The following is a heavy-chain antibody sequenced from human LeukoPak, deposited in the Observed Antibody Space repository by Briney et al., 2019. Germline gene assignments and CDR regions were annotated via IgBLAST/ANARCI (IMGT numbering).Heavy chain of an antibody. CDR1: GFTFSSYE. V-gene: IGHV3-21*05. J-gene: IGHJ6*03. CDR3: ARLKIPPGKTGAEYYYYMDV. D-gene: IGHD2-8*02. CDR2: ISSSSSYI. Sequence: GGSLRLSCAASGFTFSSYEMNWVRQAPGKGLEWVSYISSSSSYIYYADSVKGRFTISRDNAKNSLYLQMNSLRAEDTAVYYCARLKIPPGKTGAEYYYYMDVWGKGTTVTISS.